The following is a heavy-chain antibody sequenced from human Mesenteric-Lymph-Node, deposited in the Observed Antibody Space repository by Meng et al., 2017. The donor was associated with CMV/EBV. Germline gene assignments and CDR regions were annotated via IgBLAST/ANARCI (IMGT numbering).Heavy chain of an antibody. CDR2: INPSGDTL. J-gene: IGHJ4*02. D-gene: IGHD2-15*01. CDR3: ARDTPGEDKWD. CDR1: GYTFTGYY. V-gene: IGHV1-2*02. Sequence: ASVKVSCKASGYTFTGYYINWVRQAPGQGLEWMGWINPSGDTLTYAPKFQDRVTVTRDTSTTTVYLGLTSLTTDDTAVYYCARDTPGEDKWDWGQGTLVTVSS.